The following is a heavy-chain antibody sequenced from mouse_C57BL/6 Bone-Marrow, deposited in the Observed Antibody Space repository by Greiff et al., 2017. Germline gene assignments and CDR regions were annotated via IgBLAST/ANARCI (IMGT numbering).Heavy chain of an antibody. V-gene: IGHV1-55*01. J-gene: IGHJ3*01. Sequence: QVQLQQPGAELVKPGASVKMSCKASGYTFTSYWITWVKQRPGQGLEWIGDIYPGSGSTNYNEKFKSKATLTVDTSSSTAYMQLSSLTSEDSAVYYCARVAIESAAWFAYWGQGTLVTVSA. CDR2: IYPGSGST. CDR3: ARVAIESAAWFAY. CDR1: GYTFTSYW. D-gene: IGHD2-12*01.